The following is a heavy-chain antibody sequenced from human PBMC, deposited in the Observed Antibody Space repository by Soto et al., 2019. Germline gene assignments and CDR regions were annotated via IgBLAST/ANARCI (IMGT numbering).Heavy chain of an antibody. CDR1: GGNFRRYS. CDR3: ARPDEGGYSSDHHYYYALDL. J-gene: IGHJ6*02. V-gene: IGHV1-69*01. Sequence: QVQLLQSGAEVKKPGSSVKVSCRVSGGNFRRYSVSWVRQAPGQGLEWVGGIVPIFGTTNYAQRFQERATITADETTGTAYMELTTLTSDDTAIYYCARPDEGGYSSDHHYYYALDLWGQGTAVTVTS. CDR2: IVPIFGTT. D-gene: IGHD2-21*01.